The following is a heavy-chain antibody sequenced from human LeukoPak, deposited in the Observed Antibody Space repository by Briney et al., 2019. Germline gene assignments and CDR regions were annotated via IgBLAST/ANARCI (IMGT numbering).Heavy chain of an antibody. V-gene: IGHV1-2*02. CDR3: ARSGSSGWYQPSRY. Sequence: GASVKVSCKASGHTFTGYYMHWVRQAPGQGLEWMGWINPNSGGTNYAQKFQGRVTMTRDTSISTAYMELSRLRSDDTAVYYCARSGSSGWYQPSRYWGQGTLVTVSS. D-gene: IGHD6-19*01. J-gene: IGHJ4*02. CDR2: INPNSGGT. CDR1: GHTFTGYY.